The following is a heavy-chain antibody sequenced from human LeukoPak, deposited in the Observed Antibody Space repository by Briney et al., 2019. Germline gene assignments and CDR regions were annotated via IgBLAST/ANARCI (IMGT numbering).Heavy chain of an antibody. J-gene: IGHJ4*02. Sequence: PGRSLRLSCAASGFTFSSYGMHWVRQAPGKGLEWVAVISYDGSNKYYADSVKGRFTISRDNSKNTLYLQMNSLRAEDTAVYYCAEDSGWYQGTAPDYWGQGTLVTVSS. D-gene: IGHD6-19*01. V-gene: IGHV3-30*18. CDR3: AEDSGWYQGTAPDY. CDR2: ISYDGSNK. CDR1: GFTFSSYG.